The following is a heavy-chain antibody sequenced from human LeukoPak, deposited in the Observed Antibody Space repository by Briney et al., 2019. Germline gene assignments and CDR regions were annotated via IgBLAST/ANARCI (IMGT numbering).Heavy chain of an antibody. Sequence: ASVKVSCKASGYTVASYGISWVGRAPGQRLEGWGWISAYNGNTNYAQKRHGRVTMTTDTYPSTAYMELRSLRSDDTAVYYCERVGGYVYFDYWGQGTLVTVSS. J-gene: IGHJ4*02. CDR2: ISAYNGNT. CDR1: GYTVASYG. V-gene: IGHV1-18*01. D-gene: IGHD2-2*01. CDR3: ERVGGYVYFDY.